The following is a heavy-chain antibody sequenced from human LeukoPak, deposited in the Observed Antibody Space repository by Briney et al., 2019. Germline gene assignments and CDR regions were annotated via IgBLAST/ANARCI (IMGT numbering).Heavy chain of an antibody. Sequence: GGSLRLSCAAPGFTLSSYWMHWVRKVPGKGLVWVSRINSDGSSTSYADSVKGRFTISRDNAKNTLYLQMNSLRAEDTALYYCTRVGGNPPRGCDYWGQGTLVTVSS. CDR1: GFTLSSYW. V-gene: IGHV3-74*01. J-gene: IGHJ4*02. CDR2: INSDGSST. CDR3: TRVGGNPPRGCDY. D-gene: IGHD4-23*01.